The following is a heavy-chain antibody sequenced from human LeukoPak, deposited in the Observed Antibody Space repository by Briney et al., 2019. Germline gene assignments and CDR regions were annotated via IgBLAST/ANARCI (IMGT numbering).Heavy chain of an antibody. CDR2: FKTNSGQV. CDR1: GFTFSDYA. Sequence: PGGFLRLSCVASGFTFSDYAMNWVRQAPGKGLEWVSTFKTNSGQVYHAESVKGRFTISRDNSKNTLYLQMNSLRAEDTAVYYCAKLLLRDYYDSSGDDYWGQGTLVTVSS. J-gene: IGHJ4*02. D-gene: IGHD3-22*01. CDR3: AKLLLRDYYDSSGDDY. V-gene: IGHV3-23*01.